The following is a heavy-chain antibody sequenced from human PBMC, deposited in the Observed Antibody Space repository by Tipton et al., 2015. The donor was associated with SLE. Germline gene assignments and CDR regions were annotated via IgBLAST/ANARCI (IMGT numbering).Heavy chain of an antibody. CDR2: VCNSVST. CDR3: ARVQAYEGFDP. CDR1: GASVSSFC. D-gene: IGHD3-16*01. V-gene: IGHV4-59*02. Sequence: TLSLTCIVSGASVSSFCWNWIRQSPGKGLEWIACVCNSVSTNYDPSLKSRGTISVDTSKNHFSLKLSSVTAADTAVYYCARVQAYEGFDPWGQGTLVTVSS. J-gene: IGHJ5*02.